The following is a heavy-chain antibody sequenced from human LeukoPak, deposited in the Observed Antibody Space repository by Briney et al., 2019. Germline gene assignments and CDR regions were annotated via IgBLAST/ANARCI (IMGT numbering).Heavy chain of an antibody. Sequence: LRLSCAASGFTFSDYYWSWIRQPPGKGLEWIGYIYYSGGTNYKPSLKSRVTISVDTSKNQFSLKLSSVTAADTAVYYCARGGYYGSGNDFRFDPWGQGTLVTVSS. J-gene: IGHJ5*02. CDR3: ARGGYYGSGNDFRFDP. CDR1: GFTFSDYY. D-gene: IGHD3-10*01. CDR2: IYYSGGT. V-gene: IGHV4-59*01.